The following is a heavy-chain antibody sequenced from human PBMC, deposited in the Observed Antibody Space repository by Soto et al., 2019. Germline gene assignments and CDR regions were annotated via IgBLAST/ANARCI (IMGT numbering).Heavy chain of an antibody. J-gene: IGHJ4*02. D-gene: IGHD2-15*01. CDR3: AKSSRYCSGGGCFYYFDY. CDR2: IGGNGVTT. CDR1: GFSIRSSA. Sequence: EVQLLESGGGLVQPGGSLRLSCAASGFSIRSSAWTWVRQAPGKGLDWVSTIGGNGVTTFYADSVKGRFTISRDISRNTVFLQMSSRRAEDTALYYCAKSSRYCSGGGCFYYFDYWGQGTLVTVSS. V-gene: IGHV3-23*01.